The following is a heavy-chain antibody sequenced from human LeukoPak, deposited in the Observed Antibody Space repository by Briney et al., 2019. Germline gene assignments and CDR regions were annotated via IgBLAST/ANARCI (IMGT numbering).Heavy chain of an antibody. CDR3: ARRAPIRIMVRGVKNYYYMDV. D-gene: IGHD3-10*01. CDR2: INWKGGST. CDR1: GFTFDDYA. Sequence: GGSLRLSCAASGFTFDDYAMHWVRQAPGKGLEWVSGINWKGGSTGYADSVKGRFTISRDNAKNSLYLQMNSLRAEDTALYYCARRAPIRIMVRGVKNYYYMDVWGKGTTVTVSS. V-gene: IGHV3-20*04. J-gene: IGHJ6*03.